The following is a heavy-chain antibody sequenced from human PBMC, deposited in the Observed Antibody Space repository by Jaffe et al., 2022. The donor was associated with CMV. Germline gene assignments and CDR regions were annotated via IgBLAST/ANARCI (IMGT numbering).Heavy chain of an antibody. D-gene: IGHD6-13*01. Sequence: QVQLVESGGGVVQPGRSLRLSCAASGFTFSSYGMHWVRQAPGKGLEWVAVISYDGSNKYYADSVKGRFTISRDNSKNTLYLQMNSLRAEDTAVYYCAKIGIAAAGGFDYWGQGTLVTVSS. V-gene: IGHV3-30*18. J-gene: IGHJ4*02. CDR3: AKIGIAAAGGFDY. CDR2: ISYDGSNK. CDR1: GFTFSSYG.